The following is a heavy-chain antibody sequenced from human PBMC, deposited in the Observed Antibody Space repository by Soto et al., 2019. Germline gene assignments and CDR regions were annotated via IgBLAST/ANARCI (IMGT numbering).Heavy chain of an antibody. V-gene: IGHV3-23*01. CDR2: ISGSGDST. D-gene: IGHD6-13*01. CDR1: GFTFSSYA. CDR3: ARRGPGTYFDD. Sequence: HPGGSLRLSCAASGFTFSSYAMNWVRQAPGKGLEWVSVISGSGDSTYYADSVKGRFTISRDNSKNTLYLQMNSLRTEDTAVYYGARRGPGTYFDDWGQGTLVTVSS. J-gene: IGHJ4*02.